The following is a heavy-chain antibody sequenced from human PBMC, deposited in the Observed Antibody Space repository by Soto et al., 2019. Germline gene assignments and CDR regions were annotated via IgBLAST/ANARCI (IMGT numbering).Heavy chain of an antibody. D-gene: IGHD3-9*01. CDR3: ASQPAGYPNWFDA. CDR1: GGSVTSSTSS. J-gene: IGHJ5*02. CDR2: IFYGHGT. V-gene: IGHV4-39*01. Sequence: QVQLQESGPGRVNPSETLTLTCTVSGGSVTSSTSSWAWVRQPPGKGLHWIGTIFYGHGTYYNPSLESRVTSHQDSSKIQFSLELPSGTAADTAVYYCASQPAGYPNWFDAWGRGILVIVSS.